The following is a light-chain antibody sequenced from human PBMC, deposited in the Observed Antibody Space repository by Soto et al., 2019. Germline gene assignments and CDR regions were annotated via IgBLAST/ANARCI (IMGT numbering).Light chain of an antibody. CDR3: QQYHNWPPWT. Sequence: EIVMTQSPATLSVSPGERATLSCRASQSVRSNLAWYQQKPGQAPRLLIYGASTRATGIPARFSGSGSGTEFTLTISSLQSEDFAVYYCQQYHNWPPWTFGQGTKVEIK. J-gene: IGKJ1*01. CDR2: GAS. V-gene: IGKV3-15*01. CDR1: QSVRSN.